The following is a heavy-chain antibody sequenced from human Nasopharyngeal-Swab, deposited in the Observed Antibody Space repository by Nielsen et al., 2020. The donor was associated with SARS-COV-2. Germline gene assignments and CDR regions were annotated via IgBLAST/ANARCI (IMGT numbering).Heavy chain of an antibody. D-gene: IGHD4-11*01. CDR2: IWYDGSNK. Sequence: GESLKISCAASRFTFSSYGMHWVRQAPGRGLEWVAVIWYDGSNKYYADSVKGRFTISRDNSKNTLYLQMNSLRAEDTAVYYCARDLTIDYTSPDYWGQGTLVTVSS. V-gene: IGHV3-33*01. J-gene: IGHJ4*02. CDR3: ARDLTIDYTSPDY. CDR1: RFTFSSYG.